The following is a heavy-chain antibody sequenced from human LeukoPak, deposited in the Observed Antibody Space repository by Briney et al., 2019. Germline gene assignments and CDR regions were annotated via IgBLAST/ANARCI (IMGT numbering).Heavy chain of an antibody. V-gene: IGHV4-39*01. CDR2: IYYSGST. D-gene: IGHD2-21*02. CDR3: ARVHCGGDCYSDRGWFDP. CDR1: GGSISSSSYY. Sequence: PSETLSLTCTVSGGSISSSSYYWGWIRQPPGKGLEWIGSIYYSGSTYYNPSLKSRVTISVDTSKNQFSLKLNSVTAADTAVYYCARVHCGGDCYSDRGWFDPWGQGTLVTVSS. J-gene: IGHJ5*02.